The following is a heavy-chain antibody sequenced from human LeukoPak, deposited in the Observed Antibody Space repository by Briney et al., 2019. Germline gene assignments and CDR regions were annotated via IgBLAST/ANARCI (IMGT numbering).Heavy chain of an antibody. CDR1: GLTFSSYW. D-gene: IGHD3-22*01. J-gene: IGHJ4*02. CDR2: INTDGSST. CDR3: ARDSYYDISGSHPFDY. Sequence: GGSLRLSCAASGLTFSSYWMHWVRQAPGKGLVWVSHINTDGSSTNYAGSVKGRFTISRDNAKNTLYLQMNSLRAEDTAVYYCARDSYYDISGSHPFDYWSQGTLVTVSS. V-gene: IGHV3-74*01.